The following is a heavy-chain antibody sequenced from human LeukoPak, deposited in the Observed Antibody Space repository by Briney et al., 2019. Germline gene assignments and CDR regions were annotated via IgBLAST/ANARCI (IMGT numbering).Heavy chain of an antibody. CDR3: ARDLGYYDSSGYIAY. V-gene: IGHV1-69*06. D-gene: IGHD3-22*01. CDR1: GGAFSSYA. Sequence: SVKVSCKASGGAFSSYAISWVRQAPGQGLEWMGGIIPIFGTANYAQKFQGRVTITADKSTSTAYMELSSLRSEDTAVYYCARDLGYYDSSGYIAYWGQGTLVTVSS. CDR2: IIPIFGTA. J-gene: IGHJ4*02.